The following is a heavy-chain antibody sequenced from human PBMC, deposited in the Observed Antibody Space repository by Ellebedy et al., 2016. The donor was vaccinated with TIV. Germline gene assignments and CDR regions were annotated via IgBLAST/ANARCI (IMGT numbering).Heavy chain of an antibody. CDR2: IEGSNDNT. D-gene: IGHD3-10*02. CDR1: GFTRMTSW. CDR3: AKDVFRWALDS. V-gene: IGHV3-23*01. J-gene: IGHJ4*02. Sequence: GESLKISXEASGFTRMTSWVNWVRQAPGKGLEWVSAIEGSNDNTHYADSVMGRFTISRDTSRNTLFLQMNSLTVGDTAVYYCAKDVFRWALDSWGQGTLVTVSS.